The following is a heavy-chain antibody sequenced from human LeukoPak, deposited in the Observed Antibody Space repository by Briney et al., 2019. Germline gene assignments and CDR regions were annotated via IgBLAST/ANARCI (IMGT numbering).Heavy chain of an antibody. CDR3: AKDRAFMLPGAYFDY. D-gene: IGHD3-10*02. Sequence: ALRLSCAASGFTFDDYGMSWVRQAPGKGLEWVSGISWNSGSIGYADSVKGRFTISRDNAKNSLYLQINSLRAEDTALYYCAKDRAFMLPGAYFDYWGQGTLVTVSS. V-gene: IGHV3-9*01. CDR2: ISWNSGSI. CDR1: GFTFDDYG. J-gene: IGHJ4*02.